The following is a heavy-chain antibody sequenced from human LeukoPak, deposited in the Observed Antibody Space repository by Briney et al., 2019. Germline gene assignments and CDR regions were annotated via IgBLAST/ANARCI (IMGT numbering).Heavy chain of an antibody. CDR2: IRSNSDGGTI. CDR1: GFTFSNAW. J-gene: IGHJ5*02. D-gene: IGHD3-22*01. Sequence: GGSLRLASATSGFTFSNAWMNWVRKAQGKELEWVGRIRSNSDGGTIDYAAPVKGRFTLSRDDSKTTLYLQMNSLQTEDTAVYYCATDFYDSTWGQGTLVTVSS. CDR3: ATDFYDST. V-gene: IGHV3-15*07.